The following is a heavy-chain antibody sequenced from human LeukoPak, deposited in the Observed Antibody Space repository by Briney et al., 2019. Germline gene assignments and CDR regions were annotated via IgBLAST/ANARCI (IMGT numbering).Heavy chain of an antibody. CDR2: IIPILGIA. D-gene: IGHD3-9*01. J-gene: IGHJ4*02. CDR1: GGTFTSYA. Sequence: GASVKVSCTASGGTFTSYAISWVRQAPGQGLEWMGRIIPILGIANYAQKFKGRVTITADKSTSTAYMELSSLRSEDTAVYYCARTVYDILTGYSHMSDYWGQGTLVTVSS. CDR3: ARTVYDILTGYSHMSDY. V-gene: IGHV1-69*04.